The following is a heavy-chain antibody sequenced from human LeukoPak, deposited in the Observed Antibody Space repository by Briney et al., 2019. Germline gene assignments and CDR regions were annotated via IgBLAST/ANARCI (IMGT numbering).Heavy chain of an antibody. CDR1: GFTFDDYG. J-gene: IGHJ5*02. V-gene: IGHV3-23*01. Sequence: AGSLRLSCAVSGFTFDDYGMSWVRHAPGQGMGWVSAIGGSGGSTYYADSVKGQFTISRDNSKNTLYLQMNSLRAEDTAVYYCAVVVPAAMDTLGGNWFYPWGQGTLVTVSS. CDR3: AVVVPAAMDTLGGNWFYP. CDR2: IGGSGGST. D-gene: IGHD2-2*01.